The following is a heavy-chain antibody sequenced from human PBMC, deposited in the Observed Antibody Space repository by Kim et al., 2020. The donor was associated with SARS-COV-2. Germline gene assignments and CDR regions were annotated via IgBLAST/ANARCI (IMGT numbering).Heavy chain of an antibody. D-gene: IGHD3-10*01. CDR3: ARDRGGNPTPYYFDY. CDR2: ISSNGGST. V-gene: IGHV3-64*01. CDR1: GFTFSSYA. Sequence: GGSLRLSCAASGFTFSSYAMHWVRQAPGKGLEYVSAISSNGGSTYYANSVKGRFTISRDNSKNTLYLQMGSLRAEDMAVYYCARDRGGNPTPYYFDYWGQGTLVTVSS. J-gene: IGHJ4*02.